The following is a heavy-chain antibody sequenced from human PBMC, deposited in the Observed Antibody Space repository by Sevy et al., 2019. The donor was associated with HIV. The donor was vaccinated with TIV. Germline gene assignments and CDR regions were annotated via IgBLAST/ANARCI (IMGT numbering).Heavy chain of an antibody. CDR2: ISNSGSTI. Sequence: GGSLRLSCTASGFTFSSYEMNWVRRAPGKGLEWVSYISNSGSTIDYSDSVKGRFTISRDNAKNSLYLQMNSLRAEDTAVYYCARHLPPSATTVPHFDYWGRGTLVTVSS. CDR1: GFTFSSYE. V-gene: IGHV3-48*03. D-gene: IGHD4-17*01. CDR3: ARHLPPSATTVPHFDY. J-gene: IGHJ4*02.